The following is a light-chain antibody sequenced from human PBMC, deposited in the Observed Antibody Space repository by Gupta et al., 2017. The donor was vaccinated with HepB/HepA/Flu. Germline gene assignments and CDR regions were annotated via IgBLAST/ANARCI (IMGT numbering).Light chain of an antibody. CDR2: GAS. CDR1: QSVSSSY. CDR3: YQYGRSPPALT. J-gene: IGKJ4*01. V-gene: IGKV3-20*01. Sequence: IVFPHSPGTLSLSPGERATLSCRASQSVSSSYFAWYPQKPGQAPRPLSYGASSTATGIPDRFSGSGSGTDFTVTISRLGPEDFAVYYGYQYGRSPPALTFGGGTKVEIK.